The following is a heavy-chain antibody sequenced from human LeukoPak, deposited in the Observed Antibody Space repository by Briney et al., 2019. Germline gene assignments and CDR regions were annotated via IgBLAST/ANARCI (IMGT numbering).Heavy chain of an antibody. J-gene: IGHJ4*02. Sequence: PSETLSLTCTVSGGSISSGGYYWSWIRQHPGKGLEWIGYIYYSGSTYYNPSLKSRVTIPVDTSKNQFSLKLSSVTAADTAVYYCARVGIYGDSYYFDYWGQGTLVTVSS. D-gene: IGHD4-17*01. V-gene: IGHV4-31*03. CDR3: ARVGIYGDSYYFDY. CDR2: IYYSGST. CDR1: GGSISSGGYY.